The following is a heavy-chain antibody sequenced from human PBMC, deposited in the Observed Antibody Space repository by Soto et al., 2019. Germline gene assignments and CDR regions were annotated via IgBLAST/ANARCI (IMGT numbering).Heavy chain of an antibody. J-gene: IGHJ6*01. D-gene: IGHD4-4*01. CDR1: GFTFSSYS. Sequence: LRMSCTAPGFTFSSYSINWVRQAPGKGLEWVSSISSSSDYIYYADSVKGRFTISRDNAKNSLYLQMNSLRAEDTAVYYCARDTTTTTRNYYYGVDVWGQGTTVTVSS. V-gene: IGHV3-21*01. CDR2: ISSSSDYI. CDR3: ARDTTTTTRNYYYGVDV.